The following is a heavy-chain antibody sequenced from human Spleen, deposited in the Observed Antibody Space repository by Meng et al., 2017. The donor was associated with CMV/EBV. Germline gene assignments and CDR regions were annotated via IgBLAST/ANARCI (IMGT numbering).Heavy chain of an antibody. J-gene: IGHJ5*02. V-gene: IGHV3-30*19. Sequence: SGFTFSSYGMHWVRQAPGKGPEWVAVISYDGSNKDYADSVKGRFTISRDNSKNTLHLQMNTLRAEDTAMYYCARGGYYDSSGQNWFDPWGQGTLVTVSS. D-gene: IGHD3-22*01. CDR1: GFTFSSYG. CDR3: ARGGYYDSSGQNWFDP. CDR2: ISYDGSNK.